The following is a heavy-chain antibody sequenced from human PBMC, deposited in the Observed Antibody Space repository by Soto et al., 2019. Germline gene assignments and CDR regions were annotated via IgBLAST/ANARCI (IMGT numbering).Heavy chain of an antibody. V-gene: IGHV1-3*01. CDR2: INAGNGNT. D-gene: IGHD3-22*01. CDR3: ARDPRQGYYDSSGPI. J-gene: IGHJ3*02. Sequence: ASVKVSCKASGYTFTSYAMHWVRQAPGQRLEWMGWINAGNGNTKYSQKFQGRVTITRDTSASTAYMELSSLRSEDTAVYYCARDPRQGYYDSSGPIWGQGTMVTVSS. CDR1: GYTFTSYA.